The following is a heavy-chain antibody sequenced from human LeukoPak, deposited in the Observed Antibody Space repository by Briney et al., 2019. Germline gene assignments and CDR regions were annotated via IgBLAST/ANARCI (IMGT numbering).Heavy chain of an antibody. CDR1: GFTFSSYA. Sequence: GGSLRLSCAASGFTFSSYAMSWVRQAPGKGLEWVSVIYSGGSTYYADSVKGRFTISRDNAKNTLYLQMNSLRVEDTAVYYCARGYSVRGDYWGQGTLVTVSS. V-gene: IGHV3-66*01. D-gene: IGHD2-21*01. CDR2: IYSGGST. CDR3: ARGYSVRGDY. J-gene: IGHJ4*02.